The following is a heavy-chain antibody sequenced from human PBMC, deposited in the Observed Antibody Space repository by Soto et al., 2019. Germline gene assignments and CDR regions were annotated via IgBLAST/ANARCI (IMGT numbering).Heavy chain of an antibody. CDR2: IKQDGSEK. V-gene: IGHV3-7*01. Sequence: DVQLVESGGALVQPGGSLRLSCAVSGFTFSAFWMTWVRQAPGKGLEWVANIKQDGSEKYYVDSVKGRFTISRDNAKHSLYLQMNSLGAEDTAVYYCARGGYDFGYEDYCGEGTLVTVSS. CDR1: GFTFSAFW. J-gene: IGHJ4*02. D-gene: IGHD5-18*01. CDR3: ARGGYDFGYEDY.